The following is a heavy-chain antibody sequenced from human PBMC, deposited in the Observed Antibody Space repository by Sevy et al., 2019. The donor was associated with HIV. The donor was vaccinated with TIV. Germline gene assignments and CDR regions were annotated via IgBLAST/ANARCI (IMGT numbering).Heavy chain of an antibody. CDR2: ISSSSSYI. V-gene: IGHV3-21*01. D-gene: IGHD4-4*01. CDR3: ARDWSTVPPGEEWFDP. J-gene: IGHJ5*02. CDR1: GFTFSSYS. Sequence: GGSLRLSCAASGFTFSSYSMNWVRQAPGKGLEWLSSISSSSSYIYYADSVKGRFTISRDNAKNSLYLQMNSLRAEDTAVYCSARDWSTVPPGEEWFDPWGQGTLVTVSS.